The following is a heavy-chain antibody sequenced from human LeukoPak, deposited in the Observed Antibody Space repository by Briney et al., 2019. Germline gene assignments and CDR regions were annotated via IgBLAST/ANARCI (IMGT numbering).Heavy chain of an antibody. D-gene: IGHD2/OR15-2a*01. Sequence: PGGSLRLSCAASGFTFSNYAMNWVRQAPGKGLEWVSDISGSGDSTSYADSVKGRFTISRDNAKNSLYLQMNSLRAEDTAVYYCAKIGSTFYYYYMDVWGKGTTVTVSS. CDR2: ISGSGDST. CDR3: AKIGSTFYYYYMDV. CDR1: GFTFSNYA. J-gene: IGHJ6*03. V-gene: IGHV3-23*01.